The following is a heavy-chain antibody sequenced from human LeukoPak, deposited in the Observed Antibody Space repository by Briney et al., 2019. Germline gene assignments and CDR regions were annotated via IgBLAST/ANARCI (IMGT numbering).Heavy chain of an antibody. CDR3: ARVGYCSGGSCYSRTNFDY. CDR1: GGSISSYY. V-gene: IGHV4-59*01. Sequence: SETLSLTCTVSGGSISSYYWSWIRQPPGKGLEWIRYIYYSGSTNYNTSLKSRVTISVDTSKNQFSLKLSSVTAADTAVYYCARVGYCSGGSCYSRTNFDYWGQGTLVTVSS. D-gene: IGHD2-15*01. J-gene: IGHJ4*02. CDR2: IYYSGST.